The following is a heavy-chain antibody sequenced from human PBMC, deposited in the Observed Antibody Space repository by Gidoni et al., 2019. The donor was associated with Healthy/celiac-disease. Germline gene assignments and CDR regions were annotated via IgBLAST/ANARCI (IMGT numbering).Heavy chain of an antibody. CDR1: GGPFSSYA. J-gene: IGHJ3*02. CDR2: IIPIFGTA. Sequence: QVQLVQSGAEVKKPGSSVKVSCKASGGPFSSYAISWVRQAPGQGLEWMGGIIPIFGTANYAQKFQGRVTITADESTSTAYMELSSLRSEDTAVYYCARDYYDSSGYSGDDAFDIWGQGTMVTVSS. V-gene: IGHV1-69*01. D-gene: IGHD3-22*01. CDR3: ARDYYDSSGYSGDDAFDI.